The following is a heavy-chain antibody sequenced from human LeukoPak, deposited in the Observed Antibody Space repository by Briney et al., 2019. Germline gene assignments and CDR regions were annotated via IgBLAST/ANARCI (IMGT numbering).Heavy chain of an antibody. CDR1: GFTFSSYS. Sequence: GGSLRLSCAASGFTFSSYSMNWVRQAPGKGLEWVSSISSSSGYIYYADSVKGRFTVSRDNTKNSLYLQMNSLRAEDTAVYYCAKDAYYDSSGYSPYFDYWGQGTLVTVSS. V-gene: IGHV3-21*04. CDR2: ISSSSGYI. CDR3: AKDAYYDSSGYSPYFDY. J-gene: IGHJ4*02. D-gene: IGHD3-22*01.